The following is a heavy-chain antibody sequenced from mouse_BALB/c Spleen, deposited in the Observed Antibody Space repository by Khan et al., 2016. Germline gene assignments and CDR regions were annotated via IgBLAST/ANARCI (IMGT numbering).Heavy chain of an antibody. V-gene: IGHV9-3*02. CDR3: AEDYYGSNWFAY. Sequence: QIQLVQSGPELKKPGETVKISCKASGYTFTNYGMNWVKQAPGKGLKWMGWININTGEPTYAEEFKGRFAFSLETSASTAYLQINNLKNEDTATYFCAEDYYGSNWFAYWGQGTLVTVSA. CDR1: GYTFTNYG. D-gene: IGHD1-1*01. J-gene: IGHJ3*01. CDR2: ININTGEP.